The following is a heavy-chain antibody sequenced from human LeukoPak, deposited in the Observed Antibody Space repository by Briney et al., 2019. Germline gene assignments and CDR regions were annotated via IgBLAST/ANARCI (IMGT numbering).Heavy chain of an antibody. Sequence: SQTLXLTCTVSGGSISSYYWTWVRQPPGKGLEWIGYINYSGNTNYNPSLKSRVTISVDTSKNQFSLKLSSVTAADTAVYYCAXEGXLGSGYYNDYWGQGTLVTVSS. CDR1: GGSISSYY. J-gene: IGHJ4*02. CDR3: AXEGXLGSGYYNDY. V-gene: IGHV4-59*01. D-gene: IGHD3-22*01. CDR2: INYSGNT.